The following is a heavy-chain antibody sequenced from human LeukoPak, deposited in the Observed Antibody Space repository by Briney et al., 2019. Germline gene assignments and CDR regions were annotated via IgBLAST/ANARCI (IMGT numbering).Heavy chain of an antibody. V-gene: IGHV4-59*08. Sequence: PSETLSLTCTVSGGSISSYYWGWIRQPPGKGLEWIGYIYYSGSTYYNPSLKSRVTISVDTSKNQFSLKLSSVTAADTAVYYCARVPNLNSNYIDYWGQGTLVTVSS. D-gene: IGHD4-11*01. CDR1: GGSISSYY. CDR3: ARVPNLNSNYIDY. J-gene: IGHJ4*02. CDR2: IYYSGST.